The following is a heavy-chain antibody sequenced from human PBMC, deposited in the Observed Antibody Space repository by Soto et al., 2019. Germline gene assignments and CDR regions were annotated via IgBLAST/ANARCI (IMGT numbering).Heavy chain of an antibody. V-gene: IGHV4-34*01. Sequence: SETLSLTCAVYGGSFSGYYWSWIRQPPGKGLEWIGEINHSGSTNYNPSLKSRVTISVDTSKNQFSLKLSSVTAADTAVYYCARSGSYGAFDIWGQGTMVTVSS. J-gene: IGHJ3*02. D-gene: IGHD1-26*01. CDR3: ARSGSYGAFDI. CDR2: INHSGST. CDR1: GGSFSGYY.